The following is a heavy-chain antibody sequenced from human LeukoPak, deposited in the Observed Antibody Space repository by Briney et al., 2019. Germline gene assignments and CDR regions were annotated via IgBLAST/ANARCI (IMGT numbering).Heavy chain of an antibody. Sequence: GVSLRLSCAVSGFTVSSNYMSWVPQAPGKGLEWVSVFYSGGSTYYADSVKGRFTISRDNSKNTLYLQMNSLRAEDTAVYYCYSMIVVEIRVINDYWGQGTLVTVSS. D-gene: IGHD3-22*01. CDR2: FYSGGST. CDR3: YSMIVVEIRVINDY. CDR1: GFTVSSNY. V-gene: IGHV3-66*01. J-gene: IGHJ4*02.